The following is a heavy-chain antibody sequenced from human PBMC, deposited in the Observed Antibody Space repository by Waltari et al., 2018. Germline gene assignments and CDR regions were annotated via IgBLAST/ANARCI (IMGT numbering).Heavy chain of an antibody. J-gene: IGHJ4*02. CDR3: AVDRGQSCSGSAY. Sequence: QVQLVESGGDLVKPGGSLRLSCEVSSFAFSDYYMSWIRQATGEGLGLRSYSRSCGTTKYYAYCEMCRFINSRENAKNALSLQTKCPRVEDSAVYYCAVDRGQSCSGSAYWCQGTLVTVSP. CDR1: SFAFSDYY. V-gene: IGHV3-11*01. CDR2: SRSCGTTK. D-gene: IGHD3-10*01.